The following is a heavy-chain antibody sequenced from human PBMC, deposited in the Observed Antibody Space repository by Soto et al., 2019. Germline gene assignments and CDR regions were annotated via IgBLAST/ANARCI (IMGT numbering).Heavy chain of an antibody. CDR3: ARGGGYCSGGSCYAHYYYMDV. CDR1: GFTFSSYG. J-gene: IGHJ6*03. Sequence: QVQLVESGGGVVQPGRSLRLSCAASGFTFSSYGMHWVRQAPGKGLEWVAVIWYDGSNKYYADSVKGRFTISRDNSKNTLYLQMNSLRAEDTAVYYCARGGGYCSGGSCYAHYYYMDVWGKGTTVTVSS. V-gene: IGHV3-33*01. D-gene: IGHD2-15*01. CDR2: IWYDGSNK.